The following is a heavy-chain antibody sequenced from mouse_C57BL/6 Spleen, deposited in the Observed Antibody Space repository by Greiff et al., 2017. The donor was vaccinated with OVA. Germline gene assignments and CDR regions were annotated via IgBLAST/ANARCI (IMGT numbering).Heavy chain of an antibody. J-gene: IGHJ3*01. CDR2: IDPETGGT. V-gene: IGHV1-15*01. CDR1: GYTFTDYE. CDR3: TRVYYYGSSYPYAY. Sequence: QVQLQQSGAELVRPGASVTLSCKASGYTFTDYEMHWVKQTPVHGLEWIGAIDPETGGTAYNQQVKGKAILTADKSSSTDYMELRSLTYEDSAVYYCTRVYYYGSSYPYAYWGQGTLVTVSA. D-gene: IGHD1-1*01.